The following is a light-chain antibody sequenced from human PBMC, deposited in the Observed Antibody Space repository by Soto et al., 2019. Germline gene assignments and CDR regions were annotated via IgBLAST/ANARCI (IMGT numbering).Light chain of an antibody. Sequence: DIQMTQSPSTLSASVGDRVTITCRASQSISSWLAWYQQKPGKAPKLLIYDASSLESGVPSRFSGSGSGTEFTLTISSLQPDDFATYYRQQYNSYAWTFGRGTKVEIK. CDR1: QSISSW. V-gene: IGKV1-5*01. CDR3: QQYNSYAWT. CDR2: DAS. J-gene: IGKJ1*01.